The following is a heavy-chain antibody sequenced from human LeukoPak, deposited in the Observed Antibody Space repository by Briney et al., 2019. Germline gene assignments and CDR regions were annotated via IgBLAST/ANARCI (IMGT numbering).Heavy chain of an antibody. CDR1: GFTFSSYG. Sequence: GGTLRLSCAASGFTFSSYGMSWVRQAPGKGLEWVSAISGSGGSTYYADSVKGRFTISRDNSKNTLYLQMNSLETEDTAVYYCTTGDDSSGYYSLDYWGQGTLVTVSS. V-gene: IGHV3-23*01. D-gene: IGHD3-22*01. J-gene: IGHJ4*02. CDR2: ISGSGGST. CDR3: TTGDDSSGYYSLDY.